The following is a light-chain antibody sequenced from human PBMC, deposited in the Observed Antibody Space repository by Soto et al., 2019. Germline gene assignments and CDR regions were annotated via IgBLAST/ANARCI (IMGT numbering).Light chain of an antibody. V-gene: IGLV1-51*01. J-gene: IGLJ2*01. CDR3: APWDSSLRAAV. CDR2: DNY. CDR1: ISNIWNNY. Sequence: QSVLTQPPSVSAAPGQTGTLSCSGSISNIWNNYVSWFQQFPGTGPKLLIYDNYKRPSEIPDRFSGSKSGTSATLGITGLQLGDEADYYCAPWDSSLRAAVFGGGTKVTVL.